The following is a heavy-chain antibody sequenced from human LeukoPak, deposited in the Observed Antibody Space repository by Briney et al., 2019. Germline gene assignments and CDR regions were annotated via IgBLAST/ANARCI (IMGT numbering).Heavy chain of an antibody. J-gene: IGHJ1*01. CDR2: IKSDGKT. CDR3: ARAPSEVGGYYPEYFRH. V-gene: IGHV3-74*01. D-gene: IGHD3-22*01. Sequence: GESLKISCEASGFTLSRYWMHWVRQAPGKGLVWVSRIKSDGKTNYADSVKGRFTISRDNAKNTVSLQMDSLRAEDTGVYYCARAPSEVGGYYPEYFRHWGQGTLVTVSS. CDR1: GFTLSRYW.